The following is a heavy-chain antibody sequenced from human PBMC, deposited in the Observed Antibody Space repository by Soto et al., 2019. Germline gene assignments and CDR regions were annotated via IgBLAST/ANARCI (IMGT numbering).Heavy chain of an antibody. CDR2: TSGAGDTT. Sequence: EVQLLESGGGSVQPGGSLRLSCAASGLAPGKALEWISATSGAGDTTYYADSVKGRFTISRDNSKSTLYLQMSGLRAEDTAVYYCAKDLSPWRGFGLGHWGQGARVTVSS. V-gene: IGHV3-23*01. J-gene: IGHJ5*02. D-gene: IGHD3-3*01. CDR3: AKDLSPWRGFGLGH. CDR1: G.